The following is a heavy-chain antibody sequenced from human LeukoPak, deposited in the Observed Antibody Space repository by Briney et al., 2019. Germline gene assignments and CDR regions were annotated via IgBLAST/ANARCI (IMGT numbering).Heavy chain of an antibody. Sequence: PGGSLRLSCATSQFKFNNYGMTWVRQAPGKGLEWVSSITGSGSRAQYADSVQGRFTISRDNPKNTLYLQMNSLRAEDTAVYYCARKWWENWFDSWGQGALVTVSS. CDR3: ARKWWENWFDS. CDR2: ITGSGSRA. V-gene: IGHV3-23*01. J-gene: IGHJ5*01. CDR1: QFKFNNYG. D-gene: IGHD2-15*01.